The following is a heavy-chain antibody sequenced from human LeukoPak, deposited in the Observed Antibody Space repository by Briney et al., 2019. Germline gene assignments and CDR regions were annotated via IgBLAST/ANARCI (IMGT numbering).Heavy chain of an antibody. CDR1: GFTFSSYG. D-gene: IGHD3-16*02. V-gene: IGHV3-33*01. CDR3: ARDLHGGPYDYVWGSYRYYFDY. Sequence: GGSLRLSCAASGFTFSSYGMHWVRQAPGKRLEWVAVIWYDGSNKYYVDSVKGRFTISRDNSKNTLYLQMNSLRAEDTAVYYCARDLHGGPYDYVWGSYRYYFDYWGQGTLVTVSS. CDR2: IWYDGSNK. J-gene: IGHJ4*02.